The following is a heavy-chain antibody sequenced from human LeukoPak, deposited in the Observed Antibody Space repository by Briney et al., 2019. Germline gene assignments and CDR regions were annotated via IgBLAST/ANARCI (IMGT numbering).Heavy chain of an antibody. CDR1: GGTFSSYA. CDR2: IIPILGIA. J-gene: IGHJ4*02. D-gene: IGHD6-13*01. V-gene: IGHV1-69*04. CDR3: AAPIRYSSDY. Sequence: ASVKVSCKASGGTFSSYAISWVRQAPGQGLEWMGRIIPILGIANYAQKFQGKVTITADKSTSTAYMELSSLRSEDTAVYYCAAPIRYSSDYWGQGTLVTVSS.